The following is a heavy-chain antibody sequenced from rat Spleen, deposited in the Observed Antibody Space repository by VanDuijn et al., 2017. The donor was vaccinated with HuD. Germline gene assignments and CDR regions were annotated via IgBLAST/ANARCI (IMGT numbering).Heavy chain of an antibody. D-gene: IGHD4-6*01. CDR1: GFIFSDHY. CDR3: TRGTYFRH. V-gene: IGHV5-29*01. Sequence: EVQLVESDGDIVRPGRSLKLSCAASGFIFSDHYVAWVRQAPMKGLEWVATINYDGSSTFYRDSVRDRLPISRDNAKSTLYLQMDSLKSEDTATYFCTRGTYFRHWGQGVMVTVSS. J-gene: IGHJ2*01. CDR2: INYDGSST.